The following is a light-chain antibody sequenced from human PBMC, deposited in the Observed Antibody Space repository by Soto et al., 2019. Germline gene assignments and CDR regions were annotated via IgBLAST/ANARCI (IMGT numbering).Light chain of an antibody. Sequence: EIVLSQSPATLSLSPGERATLSCRASQSVSSYLAWYQQKPGQAPRLLIYGASSRATGIPARFSGSGSGTDFTLTISRLEPEDFAVYYCQQSGSSPPTFGQGTKVDIK. CDR1: QSVSSY. CDR3: QQSGSSPPT. J-gene: IGKJ1*01. CDR2: GAS. V-gene: IGKV3-11*01.